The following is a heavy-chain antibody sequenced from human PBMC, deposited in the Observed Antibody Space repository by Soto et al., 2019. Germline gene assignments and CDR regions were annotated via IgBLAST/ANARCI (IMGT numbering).Heavy chain of an antibody. V-gene: IGHV4-59*08. CDR1: GGSISSYY. D-gene: IGHD3-3*01. CDR2: IYYSGST. Sequence: SETLSLTCTVSGGSISSYYWSWIRQPPGKGLEWIGYIYYSGSTNYNPSLKSRVTISVDTSKNQFSLKLSSVTAADTAVYYCARHVSTIFGVVLSYYYIDVWGKGTTVTVSS. J-gene: IGHJ6*03. CDR3: ARHVSTIFGVVLSYYYIDV.